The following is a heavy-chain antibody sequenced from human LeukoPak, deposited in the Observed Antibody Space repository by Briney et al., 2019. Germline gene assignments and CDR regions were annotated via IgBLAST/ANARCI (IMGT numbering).Heavy chain of an antibody. D-gene: IGHD3-9*01. CDR1: GGSISSSSYC. CDR2: IYYSGST. CDR3: ASPSEVLRYFDWLEPDAFDI. Sequence: SETLSLSCTVSGGSISSSSYCWGWLRPPPGKGLEWVGSIYYSGSTSYTPSLKSRVTISVDTSKNQFSLKLRSATGAATAVYLCASPSEVLRYFDWLEPDAFDIGGQGTMVTVSS. J-gene: IGHJ3*02. V-gene: IGHV4-39*01.